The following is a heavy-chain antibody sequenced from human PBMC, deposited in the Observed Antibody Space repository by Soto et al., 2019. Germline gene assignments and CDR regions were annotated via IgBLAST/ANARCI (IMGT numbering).Heavy chain of an antibody. V-gene: IGHV3-30-3*01. CDR2: ISYDGSNK. D-gene: IGHD1-7*01. CDR3: ARENWNYGSYYGMDV. CDR1: GFTFSSYA. Sequence: GGSLRLSCAASGFTFSSYAMHWVRQAPGKGLEWVAVISYDGSNKYYADSVKGRFTISRDNSKNTLYLQMNSLRAEDTAVYYCARENWNYGSYYGMDVWGQGPTVTVSS. J-gene: IGHJ6*02.